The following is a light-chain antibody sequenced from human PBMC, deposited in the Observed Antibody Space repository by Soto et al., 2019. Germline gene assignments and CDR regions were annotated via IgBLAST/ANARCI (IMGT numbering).Light chain of an antibody. CDR3: QHYNNWPLT. CDR2: GAS. Sequence: EIVMTQSPATLSVSPGERATLSCRASQSVSSNLAWYQQKPGQAPRVLIYGASTRATGIPARFSGSGSGTEFTLTISSLQSEDFAVYYCQHYNNWPLTCGQGTKVEIK. CDR1: QSVSSN. J-gene: IGKJ1*01. V-gene: IGKV3-15*01.